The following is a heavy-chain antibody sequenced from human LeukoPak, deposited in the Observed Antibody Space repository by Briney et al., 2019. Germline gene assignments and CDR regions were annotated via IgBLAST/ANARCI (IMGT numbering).Heavy chain of an antibody. CDR3: ARSQYNYRGDY. Sequence: PSETLSLTCTVSGGSISTTDYYWGWIPHPPGKGLEWIGSIYYSGRTFYNPSLQSRVAISVDTSKNQFSLNLSAVTAADAAVYYCARSQYNYRGDYWGQGILVIVSS. D-gene: IGHD1-1*01. CDR2: IYYSGRT. CDR1: GGSISTTDYY. V-gene: IGHV4-39*01. J-gene: IGHJ4*02.